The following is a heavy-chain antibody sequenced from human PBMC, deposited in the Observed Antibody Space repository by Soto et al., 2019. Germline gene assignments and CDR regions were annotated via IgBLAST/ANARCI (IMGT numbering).Heavy chain of an antibody. V-gene: IGHV4-4*07. J-gene: IGHJ5*02. CDR2: IHSSGST. CDR1: GGSMNSYH. CDR3: ARDQGVAAAGITWFDP. Sequence: SETLSLTCTVSGGSMNSYHWSWIRQPAGKGLEWIGHIHSSGSTNYNPSLKSRVTMSVDTSKNQFSLRLMSVTAADTAVYYCARDQGVAAAGITWFDPWGQGSLVTVSS. D-gene: IGHD6-13*01.